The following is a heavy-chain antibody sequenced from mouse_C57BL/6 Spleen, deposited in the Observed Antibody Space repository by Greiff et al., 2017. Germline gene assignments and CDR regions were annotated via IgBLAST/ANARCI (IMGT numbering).Heavy chain of an antibody. D-gene: IGHD2-2*01. Sequence: VQLKESGPELVKPGASVKISCKASGYSFTDYNMNWEKQSNGKSLEWIGVINPNYGTTSYNQKFKGKATLTVDQSSSTAYMQLNSLTSEDSAVYYCARSTYPGYYWYFDVWGTGTTVTVSS. V-gene: IGHV1-39*01. CDR3: ARSTYPGYYWYFDV. J-gene: IGHJ1*03. CDR1: GYSFTDYN. CDR2: INPNYGTT.